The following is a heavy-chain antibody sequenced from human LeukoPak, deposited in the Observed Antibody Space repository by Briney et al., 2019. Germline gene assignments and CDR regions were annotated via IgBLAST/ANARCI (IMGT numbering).Heavy chain of an antibody. CDR2: ISESGAST. J-gene: IGHJ6*03. V-gene: IGHV3-23*01. D-gene: IGHD3-16*01. Sequence: GGSLRLSCSVSAFTFNTFDNFAMNWVRQAPGKGLEWVAAISESGASTYYAASVKGRFTISRDNSENTLYLQMNSLRAEDTAVYYCARVGAPYYYYYYMDVWGKGTTVTVSS. CDR1: AFTFNTFDNFA. CDR3: ARVGAPYYYYYYMDV.